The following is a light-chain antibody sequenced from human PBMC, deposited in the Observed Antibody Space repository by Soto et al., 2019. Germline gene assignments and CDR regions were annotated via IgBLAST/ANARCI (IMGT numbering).Light chain of an antibody. Sequence: QSVLTQPPSVSAAPGQTVTISCSGSSANIGSTYVSWYQHIPGTAPKLVIYDSDKRHTEIPDRFSGCTSGTSATLDITGLQTGDEADYYCGAWGGSVSDVVFGGGTKLTVL. CDR1: SANIGSTY. J-gene: IGLJ2*01. CDR2: DSD. V-gene: IGLV1-51*01. CDR3: GAWGGSVSDVV.